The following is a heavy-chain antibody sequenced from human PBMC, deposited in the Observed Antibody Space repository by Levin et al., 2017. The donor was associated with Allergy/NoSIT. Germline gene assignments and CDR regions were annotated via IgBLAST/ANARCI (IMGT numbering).Heavy chain of an antibody. D-gene: IGHD1-1*01. CDR1: GISVSGNY. J-gene: IGHJ6*03. V-gene: IGHV3-53*01. CDR2: IYPGSST. Sequence: GESLKISCAVSGISVSGNYMSWVRQAPGKGLDWVSVIYPGSSTYYPDSVKGRFTISRDNSRNTLYLQMNSLRAEDTAVYYCARVRYEHYYYYYYMDVWGKGTTVTVSS. CDR3: ARVRYEHYYYYYYMDV.